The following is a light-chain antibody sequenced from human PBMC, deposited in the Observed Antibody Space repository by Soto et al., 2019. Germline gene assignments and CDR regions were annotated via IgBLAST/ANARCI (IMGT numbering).Light chain of an antibody. CDR2: KAS. Sequence: DIPMTQSPSTLSASVGDRVTITCRASQSISSWLAWYQQKPGKAPKVLIYKASRLESGVPSRFSGSGSGTEFTLTISSLQPDDFATYYCQQYNSYQWTFGQGTKVEIK. V-gene: IGKV1-5*03. CDR1: QSISSW. J-gene: IGKJ1*01. CDR3: QQYNSYQWT.